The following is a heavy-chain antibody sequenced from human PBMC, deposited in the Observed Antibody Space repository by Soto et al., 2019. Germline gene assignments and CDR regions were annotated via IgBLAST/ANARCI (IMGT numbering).Heavy chain of an antibody. CDR2: RYDDGST. CDR1: GDSIRNRNYY. J-gene: IGHJ4*02. V-gene: IGHV4-39*01. Sequence: SETLSLTCTVSGDSIRNRNYYWGWIRQPPGKGLEWIVSRYDDGSTFYNPSLKRRVTISLDTSKKQLSLKVTSVNAADTAVYYCARGIYLGASGYYLVFWGQGTLVSVSS. D-gene: IGHD3-22*01. CDR3: ARGIYLGASGYYLVF.